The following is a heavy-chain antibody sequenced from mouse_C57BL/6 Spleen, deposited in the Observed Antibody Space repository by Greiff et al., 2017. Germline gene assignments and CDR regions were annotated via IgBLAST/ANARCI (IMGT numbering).Heavy chain of an antibody. CDR2: IYPGSGST. CDR1: GYTFTSYW. V-gene: IGHV1-55*01. J-gene: IGHJ4*01. D-gene: IGHD1-1*01. CDR3: ARPLYGDGSYYAMDY. Sequence: VQLQQPGAELVKPGASVKMSCKASGYTFTSYWITWVKQRPGQGLEWIGDIYPGSGSTNYNEKFKSKATLTVDTSSSTAYMQLSSLTSEDSAVYFYARPLYGDGSYYAMDYWGQGTSVTVSS.